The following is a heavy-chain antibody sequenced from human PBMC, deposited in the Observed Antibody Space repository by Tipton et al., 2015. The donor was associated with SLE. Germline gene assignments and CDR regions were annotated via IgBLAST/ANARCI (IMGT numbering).Heavy chain of an antibody. CDR3: ARGRDFVGGDYMDV. D-gene: IGHD2-21*01. V-gene: IGHV4-39*07. CDR2: IYYSGST. Sequence: LRLSCTVSGGSISSSSYYWGWIRQPPGKGLEWIGSIYYSGSTYYNPSLRTRVTMSVDRSRTQFSLNLSSVTAADTAVYYCARGRDFVGGDYMDVWGKGTTVTVAS. J-gene: IGHJ6*03. CDR1: GGSISSSSYY.